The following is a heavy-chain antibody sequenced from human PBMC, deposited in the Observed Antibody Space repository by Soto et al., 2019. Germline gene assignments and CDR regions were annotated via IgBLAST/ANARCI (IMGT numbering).Heavy chain of an antibody. CDR2: ISAYNGNT. D-gene: IGHD2-21*02. CDR3: ARVRDIVVVTEGLGY. V-gene: IGHV1-18*01. Sequence: QVPLVQSGAEVKKPGASVKVSCKASGYTFTSYGISWVRQAPGQGLEWMGWISAYNGNTNYAQKLQGRVTMTTDTSTSTAYMELRSLRSDDTAVYYCARVRDIVVVTEGLGYWGQGTLVTVSS. CDR1: GYTFTSYG. J-gene: IGHJ4*02.